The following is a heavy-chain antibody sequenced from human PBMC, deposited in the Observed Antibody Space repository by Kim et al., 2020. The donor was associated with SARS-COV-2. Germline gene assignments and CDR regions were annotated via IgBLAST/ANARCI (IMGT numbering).Heavy chain of an antibody. CDR1: GFTFSSYE. CDR3: AIFGVVPGYYYYYYGMDV. J-gene: IGHJ6*02. CDR2: ISSSGSTI. D-gene: IGHD3-3*01. V-gene: IGHV3-48*03. Sequence: GGSLRLSCAASGFTFSSYEMNWVRQAPGKGLEWVSYISSSGSTIYYADSVKGRFTISRDNAKNSLYLQMNSLRAEDTAVYYCAIFGVVPGYYYYYYGMDVWGQGTTVTVSS.